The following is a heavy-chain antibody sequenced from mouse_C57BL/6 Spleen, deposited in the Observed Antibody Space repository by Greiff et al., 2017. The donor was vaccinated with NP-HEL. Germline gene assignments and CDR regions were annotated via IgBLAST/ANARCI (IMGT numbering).Heavy chain of an antibody. Sequence: VQLQQSGAELVKPGASVKLSCKASGYTFTSYWMHWVKQRPGQGLEWIGMIHPNSGSTNYNEKFKSKATLTVDKSSSTAYMQLSSLTSEDSAVYYCARGGSRVYYFDYWGQGTTLTVSS. J-gene: IGHJ2*01. CDR1: GYTFTSYW. CDR2: IHPNSGST. V-gene: IGHV1-64*01. CDR3: ARGGSRVYYFDY.